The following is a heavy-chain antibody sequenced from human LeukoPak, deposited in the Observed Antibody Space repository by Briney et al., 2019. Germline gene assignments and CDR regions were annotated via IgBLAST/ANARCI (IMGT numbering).Heavy chain of an antibody. D-gene: IGHD3-10*01. V-gene: IGHV3-53*04. CDR1: GFTFSSYA. Sequence: GGSLRLSCAASGFTFSSYAMSWVRQAPGKGLEWVSVIYSGGSTYYADSVKGRFTISRHNSKNTLYLQMNSLRAEDTAVYYCARDSSGSGNGMDVWGQGTTVTVSS. J-gene: IGHJ6*02. CDR2: IYSGGST. CDR3: ARDSSGSGNGMDV.